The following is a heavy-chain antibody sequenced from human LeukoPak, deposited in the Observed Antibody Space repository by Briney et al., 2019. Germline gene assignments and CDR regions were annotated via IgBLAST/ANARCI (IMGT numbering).Heavy chain of an antibody. Sequence: PSETLSLTCTVSGGSISSSSYYWGWIRQPPGKGLEWIGSIYYSGSTYYNPSLKSRVTISVDTSKNQFSLKLSSVSAADTAVYYCARDPYTYYYGSGSRAFDIWGQGTMVTVSS. CDR1: GGSISSSSYY. D-gene: IGHD3-10*01. J-gene: IGHJ3*02. CDR3: ARDPYTYYYGSGSRAFDI. V-gene: IGHV4-39*07. CDR2: IYYSGST.